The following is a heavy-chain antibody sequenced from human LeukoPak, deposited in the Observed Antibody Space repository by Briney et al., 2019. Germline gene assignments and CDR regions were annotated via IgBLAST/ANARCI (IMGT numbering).Heavy chain of an antibody. Sequence: SETLSLTCAVSGDSISSSTYYWGWIRQPPGKGLEWIGNIYFSGNTYYNPSLKSRVTISVDRSRNQFSLKLSFGTAADTAMYYCASGYSYGRAFGYWGQGTLVTVSS. CDR1: GDSISSSTYY. CDR2: IYFSGNT. J-gene: IGHJ4*02. V-gene: IGHV4-39*07. D-gene: IGHD5-18*01. CDR3: ASGYSYGRAFGY.